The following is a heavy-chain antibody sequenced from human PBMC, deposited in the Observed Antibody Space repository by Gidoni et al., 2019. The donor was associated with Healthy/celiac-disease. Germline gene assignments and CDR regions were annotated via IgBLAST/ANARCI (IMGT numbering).Heavy chain of an antibody. CDR3: ARVVVGATLDY. J-gene: IGHJ4*02. CDR1: GFTFSSYS. V-gene: IGHV3-21*01. D-gene: IGHD1-26*01. Sequence: EVQLVESGGGLVKPGWSLRLSCAASGFTFSSYSMNWVRQAPGKGLEWVSSISSSSSYIYYADSVKGRFTISRDNAKNSLYLQMNSLRAEDTAVYYCARVVVGATLDYWGQGTLVTVSS. CDR2: ISSSSSYI.